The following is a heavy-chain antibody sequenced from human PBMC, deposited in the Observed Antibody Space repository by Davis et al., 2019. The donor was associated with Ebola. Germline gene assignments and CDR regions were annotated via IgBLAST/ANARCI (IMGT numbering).Heavy chain of an antibody. CDR1: GDSISSSNW. CDR3: ARDSSSSADTLCGMDV. CDR2: ISQSGST. V-gene: IGHV4-4*02. J-gene: IGHJ6*02. Sequence: MPSETLSLTCAVSGDSISSSNWWSWVRQPPGKGLEWIGEISQSGSTNYNPSLKSRVTISVDTSKNQFSLKLSSVTAADTAVYYCARDSSSSADTLCGMDVWGQGTTVTVSS. D-gene: IGHD6-6*01.